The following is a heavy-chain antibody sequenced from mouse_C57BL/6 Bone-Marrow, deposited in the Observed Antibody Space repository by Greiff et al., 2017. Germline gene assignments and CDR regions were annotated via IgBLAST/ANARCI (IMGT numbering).Heavy chain of an antibody. D-gene: IGHD2-10*02. CDR1: GYTFTSYW. V-gene: IGHV1-5*01. CDR2: IYPGNSDT. CDR3: TRRYGNYEAWFAY. J-gene: IGHJ3*01. Sequence: EVQLQQSGTVLARPGASVKMSCKTSGYTFTSYWMHWVKQRPGQGLEWIGAIYPGNSDTSYNQKFKGKAKLTAVTSASTAYMELSSLTNEDSAVYYCTRRYGNYEAWFAYWGQGTLVTVSA.